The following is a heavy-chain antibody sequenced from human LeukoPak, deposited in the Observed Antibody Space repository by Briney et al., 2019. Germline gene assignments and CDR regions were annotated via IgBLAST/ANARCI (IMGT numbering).Heavy chain of an antibody. D-gene: IGHD3-10*01. CDR3: ARGPPWYYNY. Sequence: SETLTLTCAVYGESFGGSYWSWISQPPGKGLEWIGEINHSGTTTYNPTLKSRLTISVDTSKNQFSLNLTSLTAADTAVYYCARGPPWYYNYWGQGTLVTVSS. V-gene: IGHV4-34*01. J-gene: IGHJ4*02. CDR1: GESFGGSY. CDR2: INHSGTT.